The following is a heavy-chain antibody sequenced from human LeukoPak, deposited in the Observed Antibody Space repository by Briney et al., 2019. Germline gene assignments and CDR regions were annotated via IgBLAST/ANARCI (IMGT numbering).Heavy chain of an antibody. J-gene: IGHJ4*02. CDR1: GYTFTGYY. CDR3: ARGDCSSTSCSSFDY. D-gene: IGHD2-2*01. Sequence: ASVKVSCKASGYTFTGYYMHWVRQAPGQGLEWMGRINPNSSGTNYAQKFQGRVTMTRDTSISTAYMELSRLRSDDTAVYYCARGDCSSTSCSSFDYWGQGTLVTVSS. V-gene: IGHV1-2*06. CDR2: INPNSSGT.